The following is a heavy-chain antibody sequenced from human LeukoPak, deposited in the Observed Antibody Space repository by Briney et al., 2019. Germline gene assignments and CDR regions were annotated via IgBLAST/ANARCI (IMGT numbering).Heavy chain of an antibody. CDR1: GGTFSSYA. CDR3: ARDGRPGYSSSWYYFDY. D-gene: IGHD6-13*01. CDR2: ISAYNGNT. J-gene: IGHJ4*02. Sequence: ASVKVSCKASGGTFSSYAISWVRQAPGQGLEWMGWISAYNGNTNYAQKLQSRVTMTTDTSTSTAYMELRSLRSDDTAVYYCARDGRPGYSSSWYYFDYWGQGTLVTVSS. V-gene: IGHV1-18*01.